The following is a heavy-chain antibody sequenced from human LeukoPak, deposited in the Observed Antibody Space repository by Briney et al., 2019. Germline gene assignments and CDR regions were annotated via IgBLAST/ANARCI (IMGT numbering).Heavy chain of an antibody. CDR3: ARDHSGSPDY. D-gene: IGHD1-26*01. V-gene: IGHV3-30-3*01. CDR2: ISYDGSNK. Sequence: WVAVISYDGSNKYYADSVKGRFTISRDNSKNTLYLQMNSLRAEDTAVYYCARDHSGSPDYWGQGTLVTVSS. J-gene: IGHJ4*02.